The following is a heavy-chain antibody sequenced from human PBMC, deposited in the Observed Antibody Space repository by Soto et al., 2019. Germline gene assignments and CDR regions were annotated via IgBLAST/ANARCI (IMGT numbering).Heavy chain of an antibody. D-gene: IGHD2-15*01. J-gene: IGHJ4*02. CDR2: IIPILGTA. Sequence: EASVKVSCKASGGTLSSYAISWVRQAPGQGLEWMGGIIPILGTANYAQKFQGRATITADESTSTAYMELSSLRSEDTAVYYCARGPWPWVVAANLDYWGQGTLVTVSS. V-gene: IGHV1-69*13. CDR1: GGTLSSYA. CDR3: ARGPWPWVVAANLDY.